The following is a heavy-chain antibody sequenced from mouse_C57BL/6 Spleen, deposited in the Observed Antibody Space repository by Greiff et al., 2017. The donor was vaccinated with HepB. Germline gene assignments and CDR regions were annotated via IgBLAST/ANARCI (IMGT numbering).Heavy chain of an antibody. CDR1: GYAFSSSW. CDR3: ARSRGDSYYYAMDY. CDR2: IYPGDGDT. V-gene: IGHV1-82*01. J-gene: IGHJ4*01. Sequence: VQLQQSGPELVKPGASVKISCKASGYAFSSSWMNWVKQRPGKGLEWIGRIYPGDGDTNYNGKFKGKATLTAAKSSSTAYMQLSSLTSEDSAVYFCARSRGDSYYYAMDYWGQGTSVTVSS.